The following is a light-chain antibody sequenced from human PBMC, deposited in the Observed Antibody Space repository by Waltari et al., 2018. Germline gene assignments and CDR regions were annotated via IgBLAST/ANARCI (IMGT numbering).Light chain of an antibody. CDR2: DAS. CDR1: QTISTF. CDR3: LQRDDWPPLT. Sequence: EVVLTQSPATLSLSTGERATLSCRASQTISTFLFWYQQNPGKPPRLLILDASNRATGSPARFSGSGSATDFTLTISSIEAEDYAVYYCLQRDDWPPLTFGQGTRLEI. V-gene: IGKV3-11*01. J-gene: IGKJ5*01.